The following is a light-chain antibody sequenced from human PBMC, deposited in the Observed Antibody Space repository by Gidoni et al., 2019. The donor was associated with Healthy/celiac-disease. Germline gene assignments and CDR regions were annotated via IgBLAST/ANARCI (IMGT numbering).Light chain of an antibody. J-gene: IGLJ1*01. CDR2: YDS. V-gene: IGLV3-21*04. CDR3: QVWDSSSHYV. CDR1: NIGSKS. Sequence: SSVLTHPPSVSVAPGKTARIHGGGNNIGSKSVHWYQHKPGQAPVLVIYYDSDRPSGIPERFSGSNSGNTATLTISRVEAGDEADYYCQVWDSSSHYVFGTGTKVTVL.